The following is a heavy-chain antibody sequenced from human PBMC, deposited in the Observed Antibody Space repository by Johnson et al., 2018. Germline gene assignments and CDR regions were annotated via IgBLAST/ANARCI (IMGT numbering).Heavy chain of an antibody. J-gene: IGHJ1*01. Sequence: VQLVESGGGVVQPGRSLRLSCAASGITFSSYAMHWVRQAPGKGLVWVSRINPDGGSTIYADSVMGRFPSSRDNSKNTLYLQMNSLRAGDTAVYYCAKDHRGLAVAGPEDVQHWGKGTLVAVSS. V-gene: IGHV3-23*04. CDR1: GITFSSYA. CDR3: AKDHRGLAVAGPEDVQH. D-gene: IGHD6-19*01. CDR2: INPDGGST.